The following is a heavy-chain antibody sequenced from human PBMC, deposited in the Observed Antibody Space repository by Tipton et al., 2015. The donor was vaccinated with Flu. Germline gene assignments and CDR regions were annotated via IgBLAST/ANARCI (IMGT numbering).Heavy chain of an antibody. D-gene: IGHD3-22*01. J-gene: IGHJ4*02. V-gene: IGHV3-23*01. Sequence: SLRLSCAASGFTFSSYVMSWVRQAPGKGLEWVSAISGSGGSTYYADSVKGRFTISRDNSKNTLYLQMNSLRAEDTAVYYCAKDPLYHYYDSSGYYYVYWGQGTLVTVSS. CDR3: AKDPLYHYYDSSGYYYVY. CDR2: ISGSGGST. CDR1: GFTFSSYV.